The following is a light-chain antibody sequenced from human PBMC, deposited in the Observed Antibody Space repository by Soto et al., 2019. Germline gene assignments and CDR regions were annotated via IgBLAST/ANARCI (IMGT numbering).Light chain of an antibody. CDR3: QQYGSSPLYT. CDR1: QSVSSRD. V-gene: IGKV3-20*01. Sequence: EIVLTQSPGTLSLSPGERATLSCRASQSVSSRDLAWYQQKPGQAPRLLIYGASSRATGIPDRFSGSGSGTDFTLTISRLEPEDFAVYYCQQYGSSPLYTCGQGTKLEIK. CDR2: GAS. J-gene: IGKJ2*01.